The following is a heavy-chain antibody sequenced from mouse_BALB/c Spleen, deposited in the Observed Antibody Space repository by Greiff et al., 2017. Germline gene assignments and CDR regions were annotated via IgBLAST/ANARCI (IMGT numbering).Heavy chain of an antibody. Sequence: VQLQQSGPGLVKPSQSLSLTCTVTGYSITSDYAWNWIRQFPGNKLEWMGYISYSGSTSYNPSLKSRISITRDTSKNQFFLQLNSVTTEDTATYYCARLGREAMDYWGQGTSVTVSS. D-gene: IGHD4-1*01. J-gene: IGHJ4*01. CDR1: GYSITSDYA. CDR3: ARLGREAMDY. CDR2: ISYSGST. V-gene: IGHV3-2*02.